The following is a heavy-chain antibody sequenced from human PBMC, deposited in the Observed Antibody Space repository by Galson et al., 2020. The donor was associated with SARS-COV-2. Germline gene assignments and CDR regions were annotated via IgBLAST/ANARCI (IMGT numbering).Heavy chain of an antibody. D-gene: IGHD3-10*01. CDR2: ISIYNGNT. CDR3: ARVAVSTRGLSARGMDV. J-gene: IGHJ6*02. V-gene: IGHV1-18*01. Sequence: ASVTVSCTASGYTFSNFGINWVRQAPGPGLEWMGWISIYNGNTNYAQKFQGRVTLTADTSTNTAYMVLRSLRSDDTATYYCARVAVSTRGLSARGMDVWGQGTTVTASS. CDR1: GYTFSNFG.